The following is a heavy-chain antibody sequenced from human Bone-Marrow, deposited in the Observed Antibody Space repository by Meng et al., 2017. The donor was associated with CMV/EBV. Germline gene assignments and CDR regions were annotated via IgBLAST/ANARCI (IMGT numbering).Heavy chain of an antibody. V-gene: IGHV3-48*03. Sequence: GGSLRLSCAASGFTFSSYEMNWVRQAPGKGLEWVSYISSSGSTIYYADSVKGRFTISRDNSKNTLYLQMNSLRAEDTAVYYCARDRRGLYQLLYRYYYYYGMDVWGQGTTVTVSS. J-gene: IGHJ6*02. CDR1: GFTFSSYE. D-gene: IGHD2-2*02. CDR2: ISSSGSTI. CDR3: ARDRRGLYQLLYRYYYYYGMDV.